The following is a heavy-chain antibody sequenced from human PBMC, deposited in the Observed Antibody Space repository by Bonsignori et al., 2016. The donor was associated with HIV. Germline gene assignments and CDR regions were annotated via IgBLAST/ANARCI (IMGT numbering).Heavy chain of an antibody. Sequence: GESLKISCAASGFSFSTYAMHWVRQAPGKGLEWVAVISYDGSNKYYADSVKGRFTISRDNSKNTLYLQMNSLRADDTAVYYCAREPTMIVVVYFDYWGQGTLVTVSS. CDR1: GFSFSTYA. CDR2: ISYDGSNK. D-gene: IGHD3-22*01. CDR3: AREPTMIVVVYFDY. V-gene: IGHV3-30-3*01. J-gene: IGHJ4*02.